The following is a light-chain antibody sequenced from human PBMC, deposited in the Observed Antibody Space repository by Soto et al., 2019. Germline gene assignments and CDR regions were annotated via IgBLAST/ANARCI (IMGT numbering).Light chain of an antibody. CDR1: SSDVGAYSS. Sequence: QSVLTQPASVSGSPGQSITISCTGTSSDVGAYSSVSWYQQHPDKAPKLIIYSVSHRSSGVSARFSGSKSDNTASLTISGHHTEDEADYYCSSSTSSSTYLFGTGTKLTVL. CDR3: SSSTSSSTYL. CDR2: SVS. V-gene: IGLV2-14*03. J-gene: IGLJ1*01.